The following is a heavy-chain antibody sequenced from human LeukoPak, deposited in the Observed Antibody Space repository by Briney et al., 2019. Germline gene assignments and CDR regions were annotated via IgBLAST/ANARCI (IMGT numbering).Heavy chain of an antibody. Sequence: SQTLSLTCTISGDSVSSNRASWTWIRQSPSRGLEWLGRTYYRSKWYNDYAVSLKSRISINPDTSKNQFSLQLSSVTPEDTAVYYCSRSDGASDFDYWGRGTLVTVSS. V-gene: IGHV6-1*01. CDR1: GDSVSSNRAS. CDR2: TYYRSKWYN. CDR3: SRSDGASDFDY. D-gene: IGHD5-24*01. J-gene: IGHJ4*02.